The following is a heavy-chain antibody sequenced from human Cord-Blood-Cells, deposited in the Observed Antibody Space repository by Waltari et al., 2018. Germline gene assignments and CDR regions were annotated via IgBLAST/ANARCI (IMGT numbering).Heavy chain of an antibody. D-gene: IGHD3-22*01. J-gene: IGHJ4*02. CDR1: GGSISSSSYY. CDR2: IYYSGST. CDR3: AIYDSSGYYFDY. V-gene: IGHV4-39*01. Sequence: QLQLQESGPGLVKPSETLSLTCTVSGGSISSSSYYWGGIRQPPGKGLEWIGSIYYSGSTYYNPSLKSRVTISVDTSKNQFSLKLSSVTAADTAVYYCAIYDSSGYYFDYWGQGTLVTVSS.